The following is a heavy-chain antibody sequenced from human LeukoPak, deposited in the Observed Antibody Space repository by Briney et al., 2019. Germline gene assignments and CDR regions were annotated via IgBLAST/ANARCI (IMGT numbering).Heavy chain of an antibody. CDR1: GGSIRSSSYY. CDR3: ARDAVVTPTALDI. CDR2: IYYSGST. Sequence: SETLSLTCTVSGGSIRSSSYYWGWIRQPPGKGLEWIGSIYYSGSTNYNPSLKSRVTISVDTSKNQFSLKLSSVTAADTAVYYWARDAVVTPTALDIGGQGTMVTVSS. V-gene: IGHV4-39*07. D-gene: IGHD4-23*01. J-gene: IGHJ3*02.